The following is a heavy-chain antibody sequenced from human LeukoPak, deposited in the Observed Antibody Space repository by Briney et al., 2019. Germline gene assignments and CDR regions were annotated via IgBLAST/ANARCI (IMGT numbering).Heavy chain of an antibody. CDR3: ARSYSSSWYDSYFQH. V-gene: IGHV3-30*04. Sequence: GGSLRLSCAASGFTFSGYAVHWVRQAPGKGLEWVAIISYDGSSKYYADSVKGRFTISRDNSKNTLYLQMNSLRAEDTALYYCARSYSSSWYDSYFQHWGQGTLVIVSS. CDR1: GFTFSGYA. J-gene: IGHJ1*01. D-gene: IGHD6-13*01. CDR2: ISYDGSSK.